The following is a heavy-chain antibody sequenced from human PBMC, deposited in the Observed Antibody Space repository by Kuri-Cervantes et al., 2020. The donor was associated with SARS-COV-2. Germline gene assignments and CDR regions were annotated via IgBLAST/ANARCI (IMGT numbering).Heavy chain of an antibody. J-gene: IGHJ5*02. V-gene: IGHV4-59*01. Sequence: GSLRLSCTVSSGSIRSDYWSWIRRPPGKGLEWLGYIHYTGSTNYSPSLQSRVTISVDTSKKQFSLRLNSVTAADTAMYYCARGVVTIYGFLVFLPAAGWLDPWGQGTLITVSS. CDR2: IHYTGST. D-gene: IGHD5-24*01. CDR3: ARGVVTIYGFLVFLPAAGWLDP. CDR1: SGSIRSDY.